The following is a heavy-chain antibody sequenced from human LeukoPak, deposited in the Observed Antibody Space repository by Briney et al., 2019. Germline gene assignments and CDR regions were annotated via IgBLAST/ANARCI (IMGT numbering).Heavy chain of an antibody. D-gene: IGHD3-9*01. J-gene: IGHJ4*02. CDR3: ARDHDHYYDILTGYLPRFDY. CDR2: ISAYNGNT. CDR1: GYTFTSYG. Sequence: ASVKVSCKASGYTFTSYGISWVRQAPGQGLEWMGWISAYNGNTNYAQKLQGRVTMTTDTSTSTAYMELRSLRSDDTAVHYCARDHDHYYDILTGYLPRFDYWGQGTLVTVSS. V-gene: IGHV1-18*01.